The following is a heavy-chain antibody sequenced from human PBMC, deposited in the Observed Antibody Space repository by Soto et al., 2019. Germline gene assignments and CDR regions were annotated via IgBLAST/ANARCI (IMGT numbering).Heavy chain of an antibody. J-gene: IGHJ4*02. V-gene: IGHV5-51*03. CDR3: ARRRGISSSSSFDY. Sequence: EVQLVQSGAEVKKPGESLKISCKGSGYSFTSYWIGWVRQMPGKGLQWMGIIYPGDSDTRYSPSFQGQVTISADKSISAAELQWSRLKASDTAMYYCARRRGISSSSSFDYWGQGTLVNVPS. D-gene: IGHD6-13*01. CDR2: IYPGDSDT. CDR1: GYSFTSYW.